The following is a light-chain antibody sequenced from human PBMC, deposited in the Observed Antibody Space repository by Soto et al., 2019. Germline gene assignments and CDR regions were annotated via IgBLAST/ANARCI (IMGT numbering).Light chain of an antibody. J-gene: IGLJ1*01. V-gene: IGLV2-11*01. CDR1: SSDVGGYNY. CDR3: CSYAGSYTP. CDR2: DVS. Sequence: QSALTQPRSVSGSPGQSVTISCTGTSSDVGGYNYVSWYQQHPGKAPKLMIYDVSKRPSGVPDRFSGSKSGNTASLTISGPQAEDEADYYCCSYAGSYTPFGTGTKVTVL.